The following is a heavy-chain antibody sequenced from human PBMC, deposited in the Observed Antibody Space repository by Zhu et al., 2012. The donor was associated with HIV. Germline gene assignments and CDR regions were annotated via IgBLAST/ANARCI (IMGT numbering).Heavy chain of an antibody. CDR3: ARYYYASGRTIDH. CDR2: VYYSGIT. Sequence: QVQLQESGPGLVKPSQTLSLTCTVSGVSISSGDYYWSWIRQPPGKGLEWIGYVYYSGITYYNPSLKSRITISVDTSKNQFSLKLSSVTAADTAVYYCARYYYASGRTIDHWGQGTLVTVSS. J-gene: IGHJ4*02. CDR1: GVSISSGDYY. V-gene: IGHV4-30-4*08. D-gene: IGHD3-10*01.